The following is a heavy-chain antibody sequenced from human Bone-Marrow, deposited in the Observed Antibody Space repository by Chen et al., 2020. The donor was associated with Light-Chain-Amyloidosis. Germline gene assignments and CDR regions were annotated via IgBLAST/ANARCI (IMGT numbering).Heavy chain of an antibody. CDR1: GYTFTGYY. V-gene: IGHV1-2*02. CDR3: ARGYEQQLF. J-gene: IGHJ4*02. CDR2: INPNSGGT. Sequence: QVQLVQSGAEVKKPGASVKVSCKASGYTFTGYYMHWVRQAPGQGLEWMGWINPNSGGTNDAQKFQGRVTMTRETSISTAYMELSRLRSDDTAVYYCARGYEQQLFWGQGTLVTVSS. D-gene: IGHD6-13*01.